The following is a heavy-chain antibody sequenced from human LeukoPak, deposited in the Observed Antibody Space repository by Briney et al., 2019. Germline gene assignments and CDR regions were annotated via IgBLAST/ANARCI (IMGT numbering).Heavy chain of an antibody. CDR1: GGTFSSYA. CDR2: IIPIFGTA. CDR3: ARDLYGDLSLDAFDI. J-gene: IGHJ3*02. V-gene: IGHV1-69*05. D-gene: IGHD4-17*01. Sequence: GASVKVSCKASGGTFSSYAISWVRQAPGQGLEWMGGIIPIFGTANYAQKFQGRVTITTDESTSTAYMELSSLRPEDTAVYYCARDLYGDLSLDAFDIWGQGTMVTVSS.